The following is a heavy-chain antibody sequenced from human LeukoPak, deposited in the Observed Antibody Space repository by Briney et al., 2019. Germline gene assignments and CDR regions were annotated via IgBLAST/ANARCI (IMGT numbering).Heavy chain of an antibody. J-gene: IGHJ4*02. CDR3: AREGGPYRPLDY. CDR2: VHLSGRT. V-gene: IGHV4-4*02. CDR1: GGSISSTNW. Sequence: SGTLSLTCGVSGGSISSTNWWTWVRQPPGEGLEWIGEVHLSGRTNYNPSLESRVTMSVDMSENHISLKLTSVTAADTAVYYCAREGGPYRPLDYSGQGTLVTVSS.